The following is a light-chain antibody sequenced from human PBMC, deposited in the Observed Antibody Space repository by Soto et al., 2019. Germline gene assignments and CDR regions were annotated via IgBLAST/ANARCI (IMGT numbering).Light chain of an antibody. J-gene: IGKJ1*01. V-gene: IGKV1-17*01. CDR2: YVS. CDR3: LQYNNFPWT. Sequence: DIQMTQSPSSLSASVGDRVTITCRASQGIGNALGWYQQKSGKAPKRLIYYVSTLQGGVPSRFGGSGYGTEFTLTISSLQPEDLATYYCLQYNNFPWTFGPGTKVEIK. CDR1: QGIGNA.